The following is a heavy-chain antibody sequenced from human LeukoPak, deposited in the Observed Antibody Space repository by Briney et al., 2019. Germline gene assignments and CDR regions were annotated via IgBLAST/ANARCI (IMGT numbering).Heavy chain of an antibody. D-gene: IGHD2-2*03. CDR1: GGSISSDDYY. V-gene: IGHV4-30-4*01. CDR3: ARRSVTSGYCSSTSCSRRPFDY. J-gene: IGHJ4*02. Sequence: SQTLSLTCTVPGGSISSDDYYWSWIRQPPGKGLEWIGEINHSGSTNYNPSLKSRVTISVDTSKNQFSLKLSSVTAADTAVYYCARRSVTSGYCSSTSCSRRPFDYWGQGTLVTVSS. CDR2: INHSGST.